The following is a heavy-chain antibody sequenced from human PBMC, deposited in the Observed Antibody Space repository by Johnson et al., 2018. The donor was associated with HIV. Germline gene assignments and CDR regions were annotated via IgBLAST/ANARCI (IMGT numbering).Heavy chain of an antibody. Sequence: VQLVESGGGMVQPGRSLRLSCAASGFTFSSYAMHWVRQAPGKGLEWVSAIRGSGGSTYYADSVKGRFTISRDNSKNTLYLKMNSLRAEDTAVYYCAKGRIAAAGTGVDAFDIWGQGTMVTVSS. D-gene: IGHD6-13*01. CDR1: GFTFSSYA. J-gene: IGHJ3*02. V-gene: IGHV3-23*04. CDR3: AKGRIAAAGTGVDAFDI. CDR2: IRGSGGST.